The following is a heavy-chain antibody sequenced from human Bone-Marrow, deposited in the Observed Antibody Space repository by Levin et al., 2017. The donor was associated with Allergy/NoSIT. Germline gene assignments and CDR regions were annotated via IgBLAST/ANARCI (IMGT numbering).Heavy chain of an antibody. CDR2: ISHSGGP. CDR3: ARGYSSSWSSRGSFPV. V-gene: IGHV4-4*08. D-gene: IGHD6-13*01. CDR1: GASISNYY. Sequence: SQTLSLTCSVSGASISNYYWNWIRQSPGQGLEWIGYISHSGGPNYNPSLNSRVTISLDTSKNQFSLILNSVTAADTAVYFCARGYSSSWSSRGSFPVWGLGTLVTVSS. J-gene: IGHJ3*01.